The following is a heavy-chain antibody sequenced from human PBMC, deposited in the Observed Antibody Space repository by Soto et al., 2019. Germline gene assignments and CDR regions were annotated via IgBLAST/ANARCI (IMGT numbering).Heavy chain of an antibody. CDR3: ARGRYGLLWFGED. D-gene: IGHD3-10*01. CDR2: INHSGST. J-gene: IGHJ4*02. CDR1: GGSFSGYY. Sequence: QVQLQQWGAGLLKPSETLSLTCAVYGGSFSGYYWSWIRQPPGKGLEWIGEINHSGSTNYNPSLKSRVTISVDPSKNQFSLKLSSVTAADTAVYYCARGRYGLLWFGEDWGQGTLVTVFS. V-gene: IGHV4-34*01.